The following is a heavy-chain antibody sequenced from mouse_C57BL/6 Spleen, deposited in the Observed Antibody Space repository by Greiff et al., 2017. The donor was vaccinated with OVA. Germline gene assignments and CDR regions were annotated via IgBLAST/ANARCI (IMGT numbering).Heavy chain of an antibody. D-gene: IGHD1-1*01. V-gene: IGHV1-47*01. J-gene: IGHJ3*01. CDR1: GYTFTTYP. Sequence: QVQLKESGAELVKPGASVKMSCKASGYTFTTYPIEWMKQNHGKSLEWIGNFHPYNDDTKYNEKFKGKATLTVEKSSSTVYLELSRLTSDDSAVYYCAREDYGSSSGFAYWGQGTLVTVSA. CDR2: FHPYNDDT. CDR3: AREDYGSSSGFAY.